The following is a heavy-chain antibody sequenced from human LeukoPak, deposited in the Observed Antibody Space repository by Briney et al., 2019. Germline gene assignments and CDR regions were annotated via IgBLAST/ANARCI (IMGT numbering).Heavy chain of an antibody. CDR3: ARDPAVPAAMEAMAFDI. Sequence: ASVKVSCKASGYTFTSYGISWVRQAPGQGLEWMGWISAYNGNTNYAQKLQGRVTMTTDTSTSTAYMELRSLRSDDTAVYYCARDPAVPAAMEAMAFDIWGQGTMVTVSS. CDR1: GYTFTSYG. V-gene: IGHV1-18*01. D-gene: IGHD2-2*01. J-gene: IGHJ3*02. CDR2: ISAYNGNT.